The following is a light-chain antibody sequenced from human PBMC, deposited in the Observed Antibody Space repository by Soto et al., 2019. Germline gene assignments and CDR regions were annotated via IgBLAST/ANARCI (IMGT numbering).Light chain of an antibody. J-gene: IGKJ4*01. CDR2: AAS. CDR1: QSVGTN. Sequence: VMTQSPATLSVSPGGRATLSCGASQSVGTNLAWYQQKPGQAPRLLIYAASSRATGVSARFTGSGSGTEFTLTVDSLRSEDFAVYFCQQYTSWPLTFGGGSKVEIK. V-gene: IGKV3-15*01. CDR3: QQYTSWPLT.